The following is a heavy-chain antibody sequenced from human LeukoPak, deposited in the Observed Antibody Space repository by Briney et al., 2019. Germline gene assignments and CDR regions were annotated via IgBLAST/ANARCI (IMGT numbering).Heavy chain of an antibody. CDR3: ARGAPLGYCSGGSCYRTVSFDY. Sequence: ASVKVSCKASGYTFTSYDINWVRQATGQGLEWMGWMNPNSGNTGYAQKFQGRVTMTRNTSISIAYMALSSLRSEDPAVYYCARGAPLGYCSGGSCYRTVSFDYWGQGTLVTVSS. V-gene: IGHV1-8*01. D-gene: IGHD2-15*01. CDR2: MNPNSGNT. CDR1: GYTFTSYD. J-gene: IGHJ4*02.